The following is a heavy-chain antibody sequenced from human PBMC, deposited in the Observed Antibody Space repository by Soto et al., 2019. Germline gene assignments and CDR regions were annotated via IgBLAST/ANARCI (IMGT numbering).Heavy chain of an antibody. Sequence: ASVKVSCKASGGTFSSYAISWVRQAPGQGLEWMGGIIPIFGTANYAQKFQGRVTITADESTSTAYMELSSLRSEDTAVYYCASNYDSSGYYYVRQYFQHWGQGTLVTVSS. D-gene: IGHD3-22*01. CDR1: GGTFSSYA. CDR3: ASNYDSSGYYYVRQYFQH. V-gene: IGHV1-69*13. CDR2: IIPIFGTA. J-gene: IGHJ1*01.